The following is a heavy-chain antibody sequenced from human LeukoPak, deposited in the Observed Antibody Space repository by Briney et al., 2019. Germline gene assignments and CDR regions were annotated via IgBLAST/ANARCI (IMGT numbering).Heavy chain of an antibody. CDR1: GYTFANTW. CDR3: AIGGTYGSGS. Sequence: GGSLRLSCAASGYTFANTWMHWVRQAPGKGLVWVSLINNDGSTTNYADSVKGRFTISRDNAKNTVYLQMNSLRVEDTAVYYCAIGGTYGSGSWGQGTLVTVSS. J-gene: IGHJ4*02. D-gene: IGHD3-10*01. CDR2: INNDGSTT. V-gene: IGHV3-74*01.